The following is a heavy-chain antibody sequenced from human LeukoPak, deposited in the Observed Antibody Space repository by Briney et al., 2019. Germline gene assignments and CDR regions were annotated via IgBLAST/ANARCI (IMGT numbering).Heavy chain of an antibody. Sequence: PGGSLRLSCAPPGFTCSSYGMPRVRQAPGKGLEWAAFIRYDGSNEYYADSVKGRFTISRDNSKNTLYLQMNSLRAEDSAVYYCARDLTYSGWYYFDYWGQGTLVTVSS. V-gene: IGHV3-30*02. D-gene: IGHD6-19*01. CDR3: ARDLTYSGWYYFDY. CDR2: IRYDGSNE. CDR1: GFTCSSYG. J-gene: IGHJ4*02.